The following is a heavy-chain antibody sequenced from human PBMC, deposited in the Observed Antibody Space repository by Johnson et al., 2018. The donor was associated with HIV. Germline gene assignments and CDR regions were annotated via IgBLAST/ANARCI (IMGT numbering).Heavy chain of an antibody. CDR3: VKERQRVRSVDI. CDR1: GFIFSSYG. CDR2: IGTGGET. J-gene: IGHJ3*02. V-gene: IGHV3-13*04. Sequence: MLLVESGGGVVQPGGSLRLSCAASGFIFSSYGMQWVRQAPGKGLEWVSAIGTGGETSYPGSVKGRFTISRENAKNSLYLQMNSLRPEDTAVYYCVKERQRVRSVDIGGQGTMVAVSS. D-gene: IGHD6-6*01.